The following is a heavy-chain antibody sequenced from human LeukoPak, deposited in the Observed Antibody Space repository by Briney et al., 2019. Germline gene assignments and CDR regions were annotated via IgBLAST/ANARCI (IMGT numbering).Heavy chain of an antibody. D-gene: IGHD1-26*01. Sequence: SETLSLTCTVSGGSISSSSYYWGWIRQPPGKGLEWIGSIYYSGSTYYNPSLKSRVTISVDTSKNQFSLKLSSVTAADTAVYYCANQWELRLWYFDLWGRGTLVTVSS. CDR2: IYYSGST. J-gene: IGHJ2*01. CDR1: GGSISSSSYY. V-gene: IGHV4-39*01. CDR3: ANQWELRLWYFDL.